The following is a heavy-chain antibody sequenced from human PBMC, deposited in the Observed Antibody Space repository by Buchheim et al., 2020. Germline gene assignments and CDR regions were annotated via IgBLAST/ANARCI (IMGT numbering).Heavy chain of an antibody. CDR2: VSASGDS. D-gene: IGHD2-21*02. V-gene: IGHV4-59*12. Sequence: QVQLQESGPGLVKPSETLSLTCNASGGSITGSYWSWIRQPPGKGLEWIGYVSASGDSIYNPSLESRVTMSVEASKDQSPMKLRSATAADTAIYYCARDCGGDCYGHYYGLDVWGQGTT. CDR1: GGSITGSY. CDR3: ARDCGGDCYGHYYGLDV. J-gene: IGHJ6*02.